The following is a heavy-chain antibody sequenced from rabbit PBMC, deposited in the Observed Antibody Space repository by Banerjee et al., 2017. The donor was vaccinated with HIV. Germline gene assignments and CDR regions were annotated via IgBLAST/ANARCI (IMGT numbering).Heavy chain of an antibody. J-gene: IGHJ4*01. D-gene: IGHD1-1*01. Sequence: QEQLVESGGGLVTLGGSLKLSCKASGIDFSSYGISWVRQAPGKGLEWIAYIYPDYGSTDYASWVNGRFTISLDNAQNTVFLQMTSLTAADTATYFCARVDYSSGYYRAFNLWGQGTLVTVS. CDR3: ARVDYSSGYYRAFNL. CDR1: GIDFSSYG. CDR2: IYPDYGST. V-gene: IGHV1S47*01.